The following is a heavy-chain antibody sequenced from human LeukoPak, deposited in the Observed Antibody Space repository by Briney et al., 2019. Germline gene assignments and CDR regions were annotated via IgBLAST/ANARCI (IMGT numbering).Heavy chain of an antibody. CDR3: ARYNRPYYYGSGSSPYFDY. CDR1: GGSISSSIYY. V-gene: IGHV4-39*07. J-gene: IGHJ4*02. D-gene: IGHD3-10*01. CDR2: IYYSGST. Sequence: SETLSLTCTVSGGSISSSIYYWGWIRQPPGKGLEWIGSIYYSGSTYYNPSLKSRVTISVDTSKNQFSLKLSSVTAADTAVYYCARYNRPYYYGSGSSPYFDYWGQGTLVTVSS.